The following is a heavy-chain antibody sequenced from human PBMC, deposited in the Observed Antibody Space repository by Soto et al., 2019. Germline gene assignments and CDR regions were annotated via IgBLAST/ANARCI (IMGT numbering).Heavy chain of an antibody. CDR3: ARHARATMILVGKRSSDALRI. D-gene: IGHD3-22*01. CDR2: IYPGDSDI. CDR1: GYNFTNYW. Sequence: PGESLKISCKGSGYNFTNYWIGWVRQMPGKGLEWMGIIYPGDSDIRYSPSFQGQVTISADKSSSTAYLQLSSLKSSDTAMYYCARHARATMILVGKRSSDALRIWGQGTMVTVSS. J-gene: IGHJ3*02. V-gene: IGHV5-51*01.